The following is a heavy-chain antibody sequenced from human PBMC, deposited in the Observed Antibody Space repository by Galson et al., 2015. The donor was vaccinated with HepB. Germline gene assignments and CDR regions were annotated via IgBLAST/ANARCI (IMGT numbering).Heavy chain of an antibody. D-gene: IGHD2-21*02. Sequence: LRLSCAASGFTLSSYAIHWVRQAPGKGLEWVAVISYDGSNEYYADSAKGRFTISRDNSKNTLYLQMNSLRPEDTAVYYCARDVCGGDCYPPDYWGQGTLVTVSS. CDR1: GFTLSSYA. V-gene: IGHV3-30-3*01. CDR2: ISYDGSNE. J-gene: IGHJ4*02. CDR3: ARDVCGGDCYPPDY.